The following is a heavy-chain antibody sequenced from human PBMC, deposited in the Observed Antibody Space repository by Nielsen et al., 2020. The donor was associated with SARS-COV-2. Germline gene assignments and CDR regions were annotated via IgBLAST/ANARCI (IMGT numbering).Heavy chain of an antibody. Sequence: GESLKISCAASGFTFSSYWMSWVRQAPGKGLEWAANIKADGSEKNYVDSVKGRFTVSRDNAQKLLYLQMNSLRVEDTAVYYCARAGAATGTRWYFDLWGRGTLVTVSS. J-gene: IGHJ2*01. CDR3: ARAGAATGTRWYFDL. CDR1: GFTFSSYW. D-gene: IGHD1-1*01. V-gene: IGHV3-7*01. CDR2: IKADGSEK.